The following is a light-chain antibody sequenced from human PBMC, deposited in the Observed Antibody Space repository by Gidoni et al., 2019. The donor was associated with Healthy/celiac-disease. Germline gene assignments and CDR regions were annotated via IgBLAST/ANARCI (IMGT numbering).Light chain of an antibody. V-gene: IGLV3-1*01. Sequence: SYELTQPPSVSVSPRQTASITCSGDNLGDKYACWYQQKPGQSPVLVIYQDSKRPSGIPERFSGSNSGNTATLTISGTQAMDEADYYCQAWDSSTEVFGGGTKLTVL. J-gene: IGLJ3*02. CDR1: NLGDKY. CDR2: QDS. CDR3: QAWDSSTEV.